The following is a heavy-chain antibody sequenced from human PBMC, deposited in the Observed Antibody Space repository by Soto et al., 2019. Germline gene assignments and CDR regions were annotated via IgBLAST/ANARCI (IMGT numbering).Heavy chain of an antibody. J-gene: IGHJ6*02. CDR1: GGSVSPYY. V-gene: IGHV4-59*02. CDR2: IYYSGST. Sequence: SETLSLTCTISGGSVSPYYWSWIRQPPGKGLEWIGLIYYSGSTNFNPSLRSRVTISVDTSKNHFSLKLSSVTAADTAVYYCAREMGSYSPYGMDVWGQGTTVTVSS. CDR3: AREMGSYSPYGMDV. D-gene: IGHD1-26*01.